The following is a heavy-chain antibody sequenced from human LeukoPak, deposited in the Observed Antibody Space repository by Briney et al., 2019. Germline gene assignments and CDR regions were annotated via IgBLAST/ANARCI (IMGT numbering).Heavy chain of an antibody. CDR3: AKDLAFWSGYYIRYLQH. Sequence: GGSLRLSCAASGFTFSSYAMSWVRQAPGKGLEWVSAISGSGGSTYYADSVKGRFTISRDNSKNTLYLQMNSLRAEDTAVYYCAKDLAFWSGYYIRYLQHWGQGTLVTVSS. D-gene: IGHD3-3*01. CDR1: GFTFSSYA. J-gene: IGHJ1*01. V-gene: IGHV3-23*01. CDR2: ISGSGGST.